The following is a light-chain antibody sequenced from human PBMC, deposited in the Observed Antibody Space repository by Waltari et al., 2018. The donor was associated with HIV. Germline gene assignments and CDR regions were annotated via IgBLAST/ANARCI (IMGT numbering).Light chain of an antibody. J-gene: IGKJ5*01. CDR2: ASS. Sequence: DIQMSQVPSSLSASVGDRVTITCRASRDISNDLAWYQQKPGEVPKLLIYASSTLRSVVPSRFRGSGSGTDFTLTINGLQPEDVASYYCQNYDSAPVAFGQGTRLEI. V-gene: IGKV1-27*01. CDR3: QNYDSAPVA. CDR1: RDISND.